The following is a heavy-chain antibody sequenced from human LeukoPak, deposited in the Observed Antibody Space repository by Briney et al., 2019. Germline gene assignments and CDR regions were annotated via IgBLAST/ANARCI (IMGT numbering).Heavy chain of an antibody. V-gene: IGHV4-4*07. CDR3: ARDKSDSSGYYYFDY. CDR1: GGSISSYY. CDR2: IYSSGTT. Sequence: SETLSLTCTVSGGSISSYYWSWIRQPAGRGLEWIGLIYSSGTTNYNPSLKSRVTISVDTSKNQFSLKLSSVTAADTAVYYCARDKSDSSGYYYFDYWGQGTLVTVSS. D-gene: IGHD3-22*01. J-gene: IGHJ4*02.